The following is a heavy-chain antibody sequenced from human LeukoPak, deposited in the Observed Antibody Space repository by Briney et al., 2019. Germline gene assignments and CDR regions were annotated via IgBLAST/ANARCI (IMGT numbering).Heavy chain of an antibody. CDR2: INTNTGNP. CDR3: ARNNADGEGRFSY. V-gene: IGHV7-4-1*02. Sequence: ASVKVSCKASGYSFIKYDMNWVRQAPGQGLEWMGWINTNTGNPTYAQGFTGRFVFSSDTSVSTAYLQISGLKAEDTAVYYCARNNADGEGRFSYWGQGTLVTVSS. D-gene: IGHD3-10*01. CDR1: GYSFIKYD. J-gene: IGHJ4*02.